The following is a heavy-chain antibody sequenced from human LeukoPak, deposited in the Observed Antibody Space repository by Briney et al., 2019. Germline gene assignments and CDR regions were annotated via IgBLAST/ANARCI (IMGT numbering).Heavy chain of an antibody. J-gene: IGHJ5*02. Sequence: GGSLRLSCAVSGFTFRSYGMHWVRQAPGKGLEWISYITSSATAKYYADSLKGRFTISRDNAKNSLYLQLNSLRAEDTAVYYCARDNGITMVHNHWGQGTLVTVSS. CDR3: ARDNGITMVHNH. CDR1: GFTFRSYG. D-gene: IGHD3-10*01. CDR2: ITSSATAK. V-gene: IGHV3-48*04.